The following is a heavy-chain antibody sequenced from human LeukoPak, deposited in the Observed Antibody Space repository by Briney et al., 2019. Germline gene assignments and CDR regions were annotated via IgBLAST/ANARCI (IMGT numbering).Heavy chain of an antibody. Sequence: ASVKVSCKASGYTFTGDYMHWVRQAPGQGLEWMGWINPNSGGTNYAQKFQGRVTMTRDTSISTAYMELSSLRSEDTAVYYCARVCSSTSCYDSWFDPWGQGTLVTVSS. CDR2: INPNSGGT. D-gene: IGHD2-2*01. CDR1: GYTFTGDY. V-gene: IGHV1-2*02. J-gene: IGHJ5*02. CDR3: ARVCSSTSCYDSWFDP.